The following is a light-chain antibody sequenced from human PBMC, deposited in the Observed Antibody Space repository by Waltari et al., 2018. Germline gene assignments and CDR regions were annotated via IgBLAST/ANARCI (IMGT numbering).Light chain of an antibody. Sequence: DIQMTQSPSSLSASVGDRVTIICQASQDISNYLNWYQQKPGKAPKLLIYDASNLETGVPSRFSGSGSGTDFTFTISSLQPEDIATYYCQQYDNLPSLTFGGGTKVEIK. V-gene: IGKV1-33*01. CDR2: DAS. CDR3: QQYDNLPSLT. CDR1: QDISNY. J-gene: IGKJ4*01.